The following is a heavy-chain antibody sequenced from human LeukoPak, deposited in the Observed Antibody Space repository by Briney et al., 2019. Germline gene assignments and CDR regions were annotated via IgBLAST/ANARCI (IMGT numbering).Heavy chain of an antibody. J-gene: IGHJ6*02. D-gene: IGHD2-21*01. V-gene: IGHV1-69*04. Sequence: GASVKVSCKASGGTFSSYAISWVRQAPGQGLEWMGRIIPILGIANYAQKFQGRVTITADKPTSTAYMELSSLRSEDTAVYYCASVGGDKPDYYYYGMDVWGQGTTVTVSS. CDR3: ASVGGDKPDYYYYGMDV. CDR2: IIPILGIA. CDR1: GGTFSSYA.